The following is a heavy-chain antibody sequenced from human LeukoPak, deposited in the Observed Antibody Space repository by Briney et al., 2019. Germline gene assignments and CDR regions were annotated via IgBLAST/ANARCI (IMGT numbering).Heavy chain of an antibody. CDR3: AKDGGYSSGWYGGWFDP. J-gene: IGHJ5*02. CDR2: ISYDGSNK. Sequence: GGSLRLSCAASGFTFSSYGMHWVRQAPGKGLDWVAVISYDGSNKYYADSVKGRFTISRDNSKNTLYLQMNSLRAEDTAVYYCAKDGGYSSGWYGGWFDPWGQGTLVTVSS. D-gene: IGHD6-19*01. CDR1: GFTFSSYG. V-gene: IGHV3-30*18.